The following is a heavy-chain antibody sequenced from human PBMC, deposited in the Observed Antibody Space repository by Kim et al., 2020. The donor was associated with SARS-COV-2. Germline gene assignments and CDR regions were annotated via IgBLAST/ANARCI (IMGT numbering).Heavy chain of an antibody. CDR1: GFTFSSYA. CDR2: ISGSGGRT. D-gene: IGHD1-26*01. V-gene: IGHV3-23*01. J-gene: IGHJ3*02. Sequence: GGSLRLSCAASGFTFSSYAMSWVRQAPGKGLEWVSAISGSGGRTYYADPVKGRFTISRDNSKNTLYLQMNSLRAEDTAVYYCAKDEERGGGSYGGAFDIWGQGTMVTVSS. CDR3: AKDEERGGGSYGGAFDI.